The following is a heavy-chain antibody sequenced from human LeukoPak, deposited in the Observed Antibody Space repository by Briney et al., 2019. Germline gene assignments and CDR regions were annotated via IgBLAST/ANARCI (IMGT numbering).Heavy chain of an antibody. CDR3: ARSKIGGYDY. V-gene: IGHV3-21*01. CDR2: ISSSSSYI. CDR1: GFTLSSFE. Sequence: GGSLRLSCAASGFTLSSFEMNWVRQAPGKGLEWVSSISSSSSYIYYADSVKGRFTISRDNAKNSLYLQMNSLRAEDTAVYYCARSKIGGYDYWGQGTLVTVSS. D-gene: IGHD3-22*01. J-gene: IGHJ4*02.